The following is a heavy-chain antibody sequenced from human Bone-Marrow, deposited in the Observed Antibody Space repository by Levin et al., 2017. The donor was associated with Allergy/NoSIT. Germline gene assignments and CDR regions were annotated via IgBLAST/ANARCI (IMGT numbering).Heavy chain of an antibody. CDR3: ASRGSYTGFDP. V-gene: IGHV3-30-3*01. CDR2: ISYDGSNK. Sequence: GESLKISCAASGFTFSSYSMHWVRQAPGKGLEWVAVISYDGSNKYYADSVKGRFTISRDNSKNTLYLQMNSLRAEDTAVYYCASRGSYTGFDPWGRGTLVTVSS. D-gene: IGHD1-26*01. CDR1: GFTFSSYS. J-gene: IGHJ5*02.